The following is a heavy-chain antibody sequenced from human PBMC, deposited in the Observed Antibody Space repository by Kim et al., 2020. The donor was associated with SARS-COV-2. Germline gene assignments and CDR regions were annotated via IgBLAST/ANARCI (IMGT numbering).Heavy chain of an antibody. J-gene: IGHJ6*02. CDR3: AKDGTTKFPNRFGGMDV. CDR1: GFTFSSYG. CDR2: ISYDGSNK. D-gene: IGHD1-7*01. V-gene: IGHV3-30*18. Sequence: GGSLRLSCAASGFTFSSYGMHWVRQAPGKGLEWVAVISYDGSNKYYADSVKGRFTISRDNSKNTLYLQMNSLRAEDTAVYYCAKDGTTKFPNRFGGMDVWGQGTTVTVSS.